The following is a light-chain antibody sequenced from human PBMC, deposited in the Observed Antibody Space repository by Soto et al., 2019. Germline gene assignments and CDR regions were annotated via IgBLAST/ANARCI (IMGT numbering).Light chain of an antibody. J-gene: IGKJ4*01. V-gene: IGKV1-39*01. CDR3: QQSFSILLT. Sequence: DIQLTLSPSSLSASKADGGTITCRASQSIYDSLHWYQHKPGQAPTVLIYAASSLQNGVPARFGGSGSGTDFTLTISNLQPEDCAIYYCQQSFSILLTFCGGAKVDIK. CDR2: AAS. CDR1: QSIYDS.